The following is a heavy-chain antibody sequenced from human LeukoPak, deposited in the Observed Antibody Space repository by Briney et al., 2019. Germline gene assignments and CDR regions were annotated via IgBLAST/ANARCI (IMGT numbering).Heavy chain of an antibody. D-gene: IGHD6-19*01. V-gene: IGHV4-59*12. J-gene: IGHJ4*02. Sequence: SETLSLTCTVSGGSISSYYWSWIRQPPGKGLEWIGYIYYSGSTNYNPSLKSRVTISVDTSKNQFSLKLSSVTAADTAVYYCATRSGYSSGWSIFDYWGQGTLVTVSS. CDR3: ATRSGYSSGWSIFDY. CDR1: GGSISSYY. CDR2: IYYSGST.